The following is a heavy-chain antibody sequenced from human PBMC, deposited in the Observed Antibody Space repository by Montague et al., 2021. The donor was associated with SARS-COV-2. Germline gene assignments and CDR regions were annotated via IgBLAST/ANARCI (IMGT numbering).Heavy chain of an antibody. CDR1: GFTFSSYA. CDR2: ISGSGGTT. CDR3: AKSPSGWWLFDY. J-gene: IGHJ4*02. D-gene: IGHD6-19*01. Sequence: SLRLSCAASGFTFSSYAMSWVRQAPGKGLEWVSAISGSGGTTWYADSVKDRFTISRDNSKNTLYLQMNSLRAEDTAVYYCAKSPSGWWLFDYWGQGTLVTVSS. V-gene: IGHV3-23*01.